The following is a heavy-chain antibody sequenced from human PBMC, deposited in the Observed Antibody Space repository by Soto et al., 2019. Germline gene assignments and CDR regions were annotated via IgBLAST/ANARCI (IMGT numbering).Heavy chain of an antibody. J-gene: IGHJ6*03. CDR3: ARRTGNYYYYYYMDV. CDR1: RYTFTSYD. Sequence: ASVKVCCKASRYTFTSYDINWVRQANGQGLEWMGWMNPNSGNTGYAQKFQGRVTMTRNTSISTAYMELSSLRSEDTAVYYCARRTGNYYYYYYMDVWGKGTTVTVSS. V-gene: IGHV1-8*01. CDR2: MNPNSGNT.